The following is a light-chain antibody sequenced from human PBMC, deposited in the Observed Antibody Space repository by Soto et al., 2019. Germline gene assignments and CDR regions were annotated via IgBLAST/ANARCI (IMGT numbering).Light chain of an antibody. Sequence: EIVLTQSPGTLSLSPGERATLSCRASQSVSSSYLAWYQQKPGQAPRLLIYGASSRATSIPDRFSGSGSGTDFTLTISRLEPEDFAVYYCQQMPDTFGQGTKLEIK. V-gene: IGKV3-20*01. CDR2: GAS. CDR3: QQMPDT. CDR1: QSVSSSY. J-gene: IGKJ2*01.